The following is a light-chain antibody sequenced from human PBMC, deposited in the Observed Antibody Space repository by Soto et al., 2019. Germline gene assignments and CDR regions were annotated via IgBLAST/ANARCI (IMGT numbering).Light chain of an antibody. CDR1: QSVSSN. Sequence: EIVMTQSPATLSVSPGERATLSCRASQSVSSNVAWYQQKPGQAPRLLIYGASTRATGIPARFSGSRSGTEFTLTISSLQSEDFAVYYCQQHDNWPPWTFGQGTKVESK. V-gene: IGKV3-15*01. J-gene: IGKJ1*01. CDR2: GAS. CDR3: QQHDNWPPWT.